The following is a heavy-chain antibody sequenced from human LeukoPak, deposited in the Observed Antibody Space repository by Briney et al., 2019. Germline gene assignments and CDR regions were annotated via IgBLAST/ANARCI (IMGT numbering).Heavy chain of an antibody. J-gene: IGHJ4*02. V-gene: IGHV3-11*01. CDR1: GFIINDYY. Sequence: GGSLRLSCAASGFIINDYYMTWIRQTPEKGLEWISDISDTGFTTYYADSVRGRFTISRDNAKNSVYLQMNSLRAEDTAVYYCAKDQIQFPYWGQGTLVTVSS. D-gene: IGHD5-18*01. CDR2: ISDTGFTT. CDR3: AKDQIQFPY.